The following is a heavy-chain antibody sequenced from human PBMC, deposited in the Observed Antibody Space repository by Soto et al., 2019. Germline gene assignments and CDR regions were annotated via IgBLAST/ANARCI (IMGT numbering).Heavy chain of an antibody. J-gene: IGHJ6*02. Sequence: ASVKVSCKTSAYTITSYVVHWMRQAPGQRIERLGWINAGNGNTEYSQKLQGRVTFTTDTSTNTAYMEMSSLRSDDTAVYYCASGTGIAAAGYYYYGMDVWGQGTTVTVSS. V-gene: IGHV1-3*01. D-gene: IGHD6-13*01. CDR2: INAGNGNT. CDR1: AYTITSYV. CDR3: ASGTGIAAAGYYYYGMDV.